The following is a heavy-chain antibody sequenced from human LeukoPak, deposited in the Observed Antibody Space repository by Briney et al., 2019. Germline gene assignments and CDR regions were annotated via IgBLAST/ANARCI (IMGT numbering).Heavy chain of an antibody. CDR3: ARDPGIAAAGTVGYFDS. D-gene: IGHD6-13*01. Sequence: GGSLRLSCVASGFSFSSYWMSWVRQTPGKGLEWVANIKQEGSARYYVDSVTGRFTISRDNAMNSLYVQMNSLRVEDTAVYYCARDPGIAAAGTVGYFDSWGQGILVTVSS. J-gene: IGHJ4*02. CDR2: IKQEGSAR. V-gene: IGHV3-7*01. CDR1: GFSFSSYW.